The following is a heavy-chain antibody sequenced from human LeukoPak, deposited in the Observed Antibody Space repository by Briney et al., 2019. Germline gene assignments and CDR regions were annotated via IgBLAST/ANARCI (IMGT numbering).Heavy chain of an antibody. V-gene: IGHV3-9*01. CDR2: VNWSGHSV. CDR1: GFTFDDYA. CDR3: AKDYRRTTADDMGYYGMDV. J-gene: IGHJ6*02. D-gene: IGHD1-1*01. Sequence: GGSLRLSCAASGFTFDDYAVHWVRQVPGRGLEWVAGVNWSGHSVGYADAVKGRFTISRDKAKTSLYLQMNSLKTEDTALYFCAKDYRRTTADDMGYYGMDVWGQGTTVTVSS.